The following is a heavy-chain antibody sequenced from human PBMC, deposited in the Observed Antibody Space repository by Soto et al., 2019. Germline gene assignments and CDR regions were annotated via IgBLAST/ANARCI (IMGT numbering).Heavy chain of an antibody. Sequence: GGSLRLSCAASGFTFSSYGMHWVRQAPGKGLEWVAVIWYDGSNKYYADSVKGRFTISRDNSKNTLYLQMNSLRAEDTAVYYCARDLKSTSSGIDYWGQGTLVTVPQ. CDR3: ARDLKSTSSGIDY. J-gene: IGHJ4*02. D-gene: IGHD6-6*01. V-gene: IGHV3-33*01. CDR2: IWYDGSNK. CDR1: GFTFSSYG.